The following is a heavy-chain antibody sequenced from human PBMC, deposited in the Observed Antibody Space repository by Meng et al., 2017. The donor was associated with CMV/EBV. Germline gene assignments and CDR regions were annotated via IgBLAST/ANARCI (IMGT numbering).Heavy chain of an antibody. V-gene: IGHV3-30-3*01. J-gene: IGHJ4*02. Sequence: GGSLRPSCAVSGFAFTTFAMYWVRQAPGKGLEWVAIISYDGSIKYYADSVKGRFTISRDNSKNTLYLQMNSLRAEDTAMYYCARELGRWALDYWGQGTLVTVSX. CDR3: ARELGRWALDY. CDR1: GFAFTTFA. CDR2: ISYDGSIK. D-gene: IGHD1-26*01.